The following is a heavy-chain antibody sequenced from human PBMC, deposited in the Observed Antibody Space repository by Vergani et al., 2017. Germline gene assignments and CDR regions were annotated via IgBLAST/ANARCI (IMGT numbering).Heavy chain of an antibody. CDR2: INPNSGGT. Sequence: QVQLVQSGAEVKKPGASVKVSCKASGYTFTDYFMHWVRQAPGQGLEWMGWINPNSGGTNYAQKLQGRVTMTRDTSIRTAYRELRNLRSDDTACYYCARVGTSSNRDYFDYWGQGTLVTVSS. V-gene: IGHV1-2*02. J-gene: IGHJ4*02. CDR1: GYTFTDYF. CDR3: ARVGTSSNRDYFDY. D-gene: IGHD2-2*01.